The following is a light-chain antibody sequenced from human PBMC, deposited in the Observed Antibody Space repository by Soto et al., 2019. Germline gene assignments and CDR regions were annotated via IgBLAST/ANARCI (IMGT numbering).Light chain of an antibody. Sequence: EIVLTQSPATLSLSPGERATLSCRASQSVSRFLAWYQQKPGQAPRLLIYDASNRATGIPARFSGSGSGTDFTLTISSLKPEDFAVYYCQQRSNWPPTFGGGTKVDSK. V-gene: IGKV3-11*01. J-gene: IGKJ4*01. CDR3: QQRSNWPPT. CDR2: DAS. CDR1: QSVSRF.